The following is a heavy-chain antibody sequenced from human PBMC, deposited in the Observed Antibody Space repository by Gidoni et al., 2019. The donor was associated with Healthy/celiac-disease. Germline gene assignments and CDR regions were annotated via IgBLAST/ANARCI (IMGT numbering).Heavy chain of an antibody. CDR3: AKLDY. V-gene: IGHV3-30*18. Sequence: QVQLVESGGGVVQPGRSLRLSCAASGFTFSSYGMHWVRPAPGKGLEWVAVISYDGSNKYYADSVKGRFTISRDNSKNTLYLQMNSLRAEDTAVYYCAKLDYWGQGTLVTVSS. J-gene: IGHJ4*02. CDR1: GFTFSSYG. CDR2: ISYDGSNK.